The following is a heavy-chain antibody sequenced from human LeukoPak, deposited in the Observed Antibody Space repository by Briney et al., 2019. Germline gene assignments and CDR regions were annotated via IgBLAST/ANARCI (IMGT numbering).Heavy chain of an antibody. CDR1: GYSFTSYW. V-gene: IGHV5-51*01. Sequence: GESLKISCKGSGYSFTSYWIGWVRQMPGKGLEWMGIIYPGDSDTRYSPSFQGQVTISADKSISTAYLQWSSLKASDTAMYYCARHAHYYCYYMDVWGKGTTVTVSS. CDR2: IYPGDSDT. CDR3: ARHAHYYCYYMDV. J-gene: IGHJ6*03.